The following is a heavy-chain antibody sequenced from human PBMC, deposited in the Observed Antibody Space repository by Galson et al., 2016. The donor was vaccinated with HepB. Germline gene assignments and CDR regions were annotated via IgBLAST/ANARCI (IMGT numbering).Heavy chain of an antibody. CDR2: ISGDGSST. D-gene: IGHD4-11*01. Sequence: SLRLSCAASGFTFSSYWMHLVRQAPGEGLVWVSHISGDGSSTHYGDSVKGRFTVSRDNSKNTLYLQMNSLRAEDTAVYYCVRDKVTPGTNWFDPWGQGTLVTVSS. CDR1: GFTFSSYW. CDR3: VRDKVTPGTNWFDP. J-gene: IGHJ5*02. V-gene: IGHV3-74*01.